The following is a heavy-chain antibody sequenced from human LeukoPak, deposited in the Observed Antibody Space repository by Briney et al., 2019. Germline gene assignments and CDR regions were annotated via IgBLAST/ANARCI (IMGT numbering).Heavy chain of an antibody. CDR1: GYTLTELS. V-gene: IGHV1-24*01. CDR3: ATRDYGDPSAFDY. D-gene: IGHD4-17*01. Sequence: ASVKVSCKVSGYTLTELSMHWVRQAPGKGLEWMGGFDPDDGETIYAQKFQGRVTMTEDTSTDTAYMELSSLRSEDTAVYYCATRDYGDPSAFDYWGQGTLVTVSS. J-gene: IGHJ4*02. CDR2: FDPDDGET.